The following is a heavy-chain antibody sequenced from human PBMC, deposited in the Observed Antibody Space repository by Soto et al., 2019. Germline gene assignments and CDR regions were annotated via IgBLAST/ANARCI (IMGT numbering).Heavy chain of an antibody. V-gene: IGHV3-48*01. CDR2: ISSSSSTI. J-gene: IGHJ4*02. Sequence: EVQLVESGGGLVQPGGSLRLSCAASGFTFSSYSMNWVRQAPGKGLEWVSYISSSSSTIYYADSVKGRFTISRDNAKNPPYPQMNRPGARDTAVVYLAREAYYSSGYYFHFDYWGQGTLGTGSP. CDR3: AREAYYSSGYYFHFDY. CDR1: GFTFSSYS. D-gene: IGHD3-22*01.